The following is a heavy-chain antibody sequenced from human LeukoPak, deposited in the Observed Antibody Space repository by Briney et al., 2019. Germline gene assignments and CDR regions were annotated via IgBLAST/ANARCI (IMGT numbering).Heavy chain of an antibody. V-gene: IGHV4-30-4*07. CDR3: ARGASLWFGELLFMDV. CDR2: IYYSGST. CDR1: GGSISSGGYS. J-gene: IGHJ6*03. Sequence: SETLSLTCAVSGGSISSGGYSWSWIRQPPGKGLEWIGYIYYSGSTYYNPSLKSRVTISVDTSKNQFSLKLSSVTAADTAVYYCARGASLWFGELLFMDVWGKGTTVTISS. D-gene: IGHD3-10*01.